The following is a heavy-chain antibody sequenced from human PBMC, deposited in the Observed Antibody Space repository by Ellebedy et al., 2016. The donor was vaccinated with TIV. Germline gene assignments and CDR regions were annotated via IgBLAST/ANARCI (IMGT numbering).Heavy chain of an antibody. CDR3: ATHGPPDYYGSIRGP. CDR1: GDSISSNTY. Sequence: SETLSLXXTVSGDSISSNTYWSWIRQPPGKGLEWIATIYYSGSTYYNPSLKSRVTISGDTSKNQFSLKLSSVTAADTAVYYCATHGPPDYYGSIRGPWGQGTLVTVSS. D-gene: IGHD3-10*01. CDR2: IYYSGST. J-gene: IGHJ5*02. V-gene: IGHV4-39*01.